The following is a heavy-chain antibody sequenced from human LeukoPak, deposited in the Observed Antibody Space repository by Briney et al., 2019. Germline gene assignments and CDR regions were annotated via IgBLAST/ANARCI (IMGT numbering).Heavy chain of an antibody. CDR2: INPNSGGT. Sequence: ASVNVSCKASGYTFTGYYIHWVRQAPGQGREWMGWINPNSGGTNYAQKFQGWVTMTRDTSISTAYMELSRLRSDDTAVYYCARVGDSGYDLGEYYFDYWGQGTLVTVSS. J-gene: IGHJ4*02. V-gene: IGHV1-2*04. CDR1: GYTFTGYY. D-gene: IGHD5-12*01. CDR3: ARVGDSGYDLGEYYFDY.